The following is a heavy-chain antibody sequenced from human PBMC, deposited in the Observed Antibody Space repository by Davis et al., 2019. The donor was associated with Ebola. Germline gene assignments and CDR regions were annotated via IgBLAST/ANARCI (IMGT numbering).Heavy chain of an antibody. V-gene: IGHV1-69*06. D-gene: IGHD2-21*02. CDR1: GGTFSSYA. CDR2: IIPIFGTA. Sequence: SVKVSCKASGGTFSSYAISWVRQAPGQGLEWMGGIIPIFGTANYAQKFQGRVTMTADKSTSTAYMELRSLTSDDTAVYYCARDEEVGTGTPDFWGQGTLVTVSS. J-gene: IGHJ4*02. CDR3: ARDEEVGTGTPDF.